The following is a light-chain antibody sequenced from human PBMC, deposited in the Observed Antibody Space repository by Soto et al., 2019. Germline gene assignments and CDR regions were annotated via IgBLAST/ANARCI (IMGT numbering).Light chain of an antibody. CDR2: GAS. Sequence: EIVLTQSPGTLSLSPGERATLSCRASQSVSSSYLAWYQQKPGQAPRLLIYGASSRATGIPDRFSGSGSGTDFTLTISRLEPADFAVYYWQQDGSSTPYTFGQGTKLEIK. J-gene: IGKJ2*01. V-gene: IGKV3-20*01. CDR3: QQDGSSTPYT. CDR1: QSVSSSY.